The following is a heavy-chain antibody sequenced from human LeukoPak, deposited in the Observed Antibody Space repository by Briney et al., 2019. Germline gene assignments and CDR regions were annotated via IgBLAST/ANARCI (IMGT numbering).Heavy chain of an antibody. CDR1: GFTFSNFG. CDR2: ISYDGSNK. CDR3: ARDKYGYNTPIDY. Sequence: GGSLRLSCAAYGFTFSNFGMYWVRQAPGKGLEWVAVISYDGSNKFHADSVKGRFTISRDNYKNTLYLQMNSLRLDDTAVYYCARDKYGYNTPIDYWGQGTLVTVSS. D-gene: IGHD5-24*01. J-gene: IGHJ4*02. V-gene: IGHV3-30-3*01.